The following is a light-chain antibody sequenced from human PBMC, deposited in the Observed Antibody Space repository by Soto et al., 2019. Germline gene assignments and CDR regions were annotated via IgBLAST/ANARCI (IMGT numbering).Light chain of an antibody. V-gene: IGLV1-51*01. CDR2: DNN. J-gene: IGLJ3*02. Sequence: QSVLTQPPSVSAAPGQKVTISCSGSSSNIGNNYVSRYQQLPGTAPKLLIYDNNNRPSGIPDRFSGSKSGTSATLGITGLQTGDEADYYCGTWDSSLSAGVFGGGTKLTVL. CDR3: GTWDSSLSAGV. CDR1: SSNIGNNY.